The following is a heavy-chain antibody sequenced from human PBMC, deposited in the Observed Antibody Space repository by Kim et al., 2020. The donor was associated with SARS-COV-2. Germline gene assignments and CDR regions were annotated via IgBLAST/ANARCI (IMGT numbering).Heavy chain of an antibody. D-gene: IGHD6-19*01. V-gene: IGHV3-13*04. CDR1: GFTFSSYG. CDR2: IDTDGKS. J-gene: IGHJ6*02. Sequence: GGSLRLSCAASGFTFSSYGIHWARQPTGKGLEWVSAIDTDGKSYYPSAATGRFTISRENAKNSAYLQMNSLSAADTAVYYCVRGAVTGTYGMYVWGLGTT. CDR3: VRGAVTGTYGMYV.